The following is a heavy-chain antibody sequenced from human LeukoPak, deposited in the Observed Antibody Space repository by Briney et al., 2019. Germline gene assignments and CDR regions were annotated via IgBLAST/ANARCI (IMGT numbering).Heavy chain of an antibody. J-gene: IGHJ4*02. V-gene: IGHV1-18*04. CDR2: VSTYNGNT. D-gene: IGHD1-26*01. CDR1: GYTFTSYY. Sequence: ASVKVSCKASGYTFTSYYMHWVRQAPGQGLEWMGWVSTYNGNTKYAQNLQGKVTTTTDTSTSTAYMELRSLRSDDTAMYYCARQSTGSYYSPIDYWGQGTLVTVSS. CDR3: ARQSTGSYYSPIDY.